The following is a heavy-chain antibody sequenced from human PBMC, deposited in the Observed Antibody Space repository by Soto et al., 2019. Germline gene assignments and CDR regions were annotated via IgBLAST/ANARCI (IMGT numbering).Heavy chain of an antibody. V-gene: IGHV3-30*18. J-gene: IGHJ5*02. Sequence: GGSLRLSCAASGFTFTSYGMDWVRQAPGKGLEWVALISYDGTKQFYADSVKGRFTISRDISNNTLYLQMNSLRTDDTAVYYCAKESYSSSFGGWFDPWGQGTPVTV. CDR1: GFTFTSYG. CDR2: ISYDGTKQ. CDR3: AKESYSSSFGGWFDP. D-gene: IGHD6-6*01.